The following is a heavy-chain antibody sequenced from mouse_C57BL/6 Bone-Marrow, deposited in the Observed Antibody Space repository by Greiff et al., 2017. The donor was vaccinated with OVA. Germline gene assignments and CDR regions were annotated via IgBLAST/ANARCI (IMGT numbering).Heavy chain of an antibody. V-gene: IGHV4-1*01. J-gene: IGHJ1*03. Sequence: DVKLQESGGGLVQPGGSLKLSCAASGIDFSRYWMSWVRRAPGKGLEWIGEINPDSSTINYAPSLKDKFIISRDNAKNTLYLQMSKVRSEDTALYYCARLKIYYGNLDWYFDVWGTGTTVTVSS. CDR2: INPDSSTI. CDR3: ARLKIYYGNLDWYFDV. D-gene: IGHD2-1*01. CDR1: GIDFSRYW.